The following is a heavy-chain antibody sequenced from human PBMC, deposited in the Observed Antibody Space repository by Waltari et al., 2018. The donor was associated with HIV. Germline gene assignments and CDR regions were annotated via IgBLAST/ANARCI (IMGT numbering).Heavy chain of an antibody. Sequence: EVQLVETGGGWILPGGSLRLSCAAYGFSVSNPFISWARQAPGKGLEGCSVIYSGGSTFDAASVRGRFTMSRDTSKNMVYLQMNSLRVEDTAVYYCAREGYTRSSGRGNWFDSWGQGTLVTVSS. CDR3: AREGYTRSSGRGNWFDS. CDR2: IYSGGST. CDR1: GFSVSNPF. D-gene: IGHD6-6*01. J-gene: IGHJ5*01. V-gene: IGHV3-53*02.